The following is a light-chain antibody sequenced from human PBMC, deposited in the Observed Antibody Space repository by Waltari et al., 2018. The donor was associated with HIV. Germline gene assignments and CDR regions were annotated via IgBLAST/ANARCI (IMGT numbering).Light chain of an antibody. J-gene: IGLJ2*01. CDR1: PPNIRDGFT. CDR3: QSYDSSLSGVV. Sequence: QSVLTQPPSVSGAPGQRVTLPCHGSPPNIRDGFTVHWYQHLPGTAPKLLIYGNSNRPSGVPDRFSGPKSGTSASLAITGLQAEDEADYYCQSYDSSLSGVVFGGGTKLTVL. V-gene: IGLV1-40*01. CDR2: GNS.